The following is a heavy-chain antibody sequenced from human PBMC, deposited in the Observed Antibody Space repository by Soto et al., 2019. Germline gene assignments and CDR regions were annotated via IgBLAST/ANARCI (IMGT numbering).Heavy chain of an antibody. CDR2: IDHSGST. D-gene: IGHD5-12*01. CDR3: ARDLGLRSAGDLYYYYMDV. J-gene: IGHJ6*03. V-gene: IGHV4-34*01. CDR1: GGSFSGYY. Sequence: SETLSLTCAVYGGSFSGYYWNWIRQPPGKGLEWIGEIDHSGSTKYNPSHKSRVTISVDTSKNQFSLKVSSVTAADTAVYYCARDLGLRSAGDLYYYYMDVWGKGTTVTVSS.